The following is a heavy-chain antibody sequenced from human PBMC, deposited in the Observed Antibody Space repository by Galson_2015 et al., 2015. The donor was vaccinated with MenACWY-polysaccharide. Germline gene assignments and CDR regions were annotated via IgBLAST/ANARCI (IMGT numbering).Heavy chain of an antibody. D-gene: IGHD2-2*01. CDR3: ARVRYSTGKYQFDY. Sequence: LRLPWATSGFTFTSYAMSWVRKAPRKALAWVSTIGGSGSNTHYADSVKGRFTISRDNSKNTLSLQMNSRRAEDTAVYYGARVRYSTGKYQFDYWGQGTLVAVSS. V-gene: IGHV3-23*01. CDR2: IGGSGSNT. CDR1: GFTFTSYA. J-gene: IGHJ4*02.